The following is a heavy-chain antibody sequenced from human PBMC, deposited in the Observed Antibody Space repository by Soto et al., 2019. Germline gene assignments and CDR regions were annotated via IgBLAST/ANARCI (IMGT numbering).Heavy chain of an antibody. D-gene: IGHD3-16*01. CDR2: IYWDNDK. CDR1: GFSLNTYGVG. J-gene: IGHJ4*02. V-gene: IGHV2-5*02. Sequence: QITLKESGPTLVKPTQTLTLTCTVSGFSLNTYGVGVGWIRQPPGKALEWLALIYWDNDKRYSPSLKSRLTITKDTPNNQVVLTMTNMDPVDAGTYYCARALGSWGAYYYDYWGQGTLLTVSS. CDR3: ARALGSWGAYYYDY.